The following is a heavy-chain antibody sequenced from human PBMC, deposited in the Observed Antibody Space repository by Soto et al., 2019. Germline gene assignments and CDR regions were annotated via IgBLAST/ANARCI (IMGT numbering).Heavy chain of an antibody. J-gene: IGHJ5*02. CDR3: ATSEVPASMSGWFAT. CDR1: GFSLSDDG. Sequence: QVHLWQSGPEIKKPGASVKVSCKASGFSLSDDGINWMRQAPGQGLDWVGWISPYIDNTNYAQKFQDRVTLTTDTSPRTAYMDLRTLRSADPAVYYCATSEVPASMSGWFATWGQGTLVTVSA. D-gene: IGHD2-2*01. V-gene: IGHV1-18*01. CDR2: ISPYIDNT.